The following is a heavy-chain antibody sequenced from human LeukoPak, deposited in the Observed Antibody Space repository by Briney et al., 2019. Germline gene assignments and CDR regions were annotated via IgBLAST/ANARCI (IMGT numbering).Heavy chain of an antibody. V-gene: IGHV3-30*02. J-gene: IGHJ6*03. CDR2: IWYGGNNK. D-gene: IGHD2-2*01. CDR3: AKDAASSSNFYYYMDV. CDR1: GFTFSNYG. Sequence: GGSLRLSCAASGFTFSNYGMHWVRRAPGKGLEWVAVIWYGGNNKYYAASVKGRFTISRDNSKNTLYLQMNSLRAEDTAVFYCAKDAASSSNFYYYMDVWGKGTTVTVSS.